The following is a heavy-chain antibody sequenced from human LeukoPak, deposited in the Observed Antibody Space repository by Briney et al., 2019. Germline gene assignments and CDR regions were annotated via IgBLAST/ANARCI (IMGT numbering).Heavy chain of an antibody. V-gene: IGHV1-2*02. J-gene: IGHJ4*02. CDR1: GYTFTGYY. CDR2: INPNSGET. CDR3: ARGDTGWAFDY. D-gene: IGHD6-19*01. Sequence: ASVKVSCKASGYTFTGYYMHWVRQAPGQGLEWMGWINPNSGETNYPQRLQGRVTLTVDTSISTAFMELNRLRSDDTAVYYCARGDTGWAFDYWGQGTLVTVSS.